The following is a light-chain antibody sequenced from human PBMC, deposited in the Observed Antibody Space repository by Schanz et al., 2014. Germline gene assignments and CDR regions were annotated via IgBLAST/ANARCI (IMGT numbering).Light chain of an antibody. CDR3: QQSYSSPRT. CDR2: AAS. CDR1: QPITNY. J-gene: IGKJ1*01. V-gene: IGKV1-39*01. Sequence: DIQMTQSPSSLSASVGDRVTITCRASQPITNYLCWYQQKPGKAPHLLMYAASSLPSGVPSRFSGSGSGTDFTLTISSLQPEDFATYYCQQSYSSPRTFGQGTKVEIK.